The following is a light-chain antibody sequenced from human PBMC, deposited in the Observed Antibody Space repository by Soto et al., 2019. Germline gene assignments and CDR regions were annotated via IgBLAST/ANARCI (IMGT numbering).Light chain of an antibody. Sequence: DIQMTQSTSTLSASVGDRVTITCRASQSISNWLAWYQQKPGKAPKILIYKTSSLESGVPSRFSGSGSGTEFTLTISSLQPDDFAVYYCQQYNNWPRTFGQGTKVDIK. CDR1: QSISNW. CDR3: QQYNNWPRT. V-gene: IGKV1-5*03. CDR2: KTS. J-gene: IGKJ1*01.